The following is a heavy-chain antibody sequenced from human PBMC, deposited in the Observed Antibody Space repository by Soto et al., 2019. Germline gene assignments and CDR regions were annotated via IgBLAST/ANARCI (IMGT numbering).Heavy chain of an antibody. Sequence: PGGSLRLSCAASGFTSDDYAMHWVRQAPGKGLEWVSGISWNSGSIGYADSVKGRFTISRDNAKNSLYLQMNSLRAEDTALYYCAKDIKSGSSWYPGWGGMDVWGQGTTVTVSS. V-gene: IGHV3-9*02. CDR1: GFTSDDYA. J-gene: IGHJ6*02. CDR3: AKDIKSGSSWYPGWGGMDV. D-gene: IGHD6-13*01. CDR2: ISWNSGSI.